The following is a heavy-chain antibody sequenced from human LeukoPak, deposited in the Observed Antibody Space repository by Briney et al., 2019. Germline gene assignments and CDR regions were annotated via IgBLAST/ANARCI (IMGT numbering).Heavy chain of an antibody. CDR2: MNPNSGNT. CDR3: ARSDHDYSKDH. Sequence: ASVKVSCKASGYTFTSYDINWVRQATGQGLEWMGWMNPNSGNTGYAQKFQGRVTMTRDTSTSTVYMELSSLRSEDTAVYYCARSDHDYSKDHWGQGTLVTVSS. D-gene: IGHD4-11*01. CDR1: GYTFTSYD. J-gene: IGHJ4*02. V-gene: IGHV1-8*01.